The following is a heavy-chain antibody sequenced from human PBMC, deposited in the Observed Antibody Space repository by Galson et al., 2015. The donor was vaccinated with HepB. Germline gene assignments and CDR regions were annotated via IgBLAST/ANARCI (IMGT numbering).Heavy chain of an antibody. CDR1: GYSFSSYY. CDR2: IYPSGGST. J-gene: IGHJ4*02. CDR3: ARESGTSWYY. V-gene: IGHV1-46*03. Sequence: SVKVSCKAFGYSFSSYYIHWVRQAPGQGLDWMGIIYPSGGSTSYAQKFQGRVTMTRDTSTSTVYMELSSLRSGDTVVYYCARESGTSWYYWGQGTLVTVSS. D-gene: IGHD6-13*01.